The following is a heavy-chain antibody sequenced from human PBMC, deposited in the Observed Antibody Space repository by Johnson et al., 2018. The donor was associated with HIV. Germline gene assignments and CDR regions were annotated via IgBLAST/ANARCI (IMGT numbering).Heavy chain of an antibody. J-gene: IGHJ3*02. CDR3: ATQGLFYAFDI. CDR2: IRYDGSNK. CDR1: GFTFSSYG. Sequence: QVQLVESGGGLVQPGGSLRLSCAASGFTFSSYGIHWVRQAPGKGLEWVAVIRYDGSNKYYADSVKGRFTISRDNSKNTLYLQMNSLRAEDTAVYYCATQGLFYAFDIWGQGTMVTVSS. D-gene: IGHD3-22*01. V-gene: IGHV3-30*02.